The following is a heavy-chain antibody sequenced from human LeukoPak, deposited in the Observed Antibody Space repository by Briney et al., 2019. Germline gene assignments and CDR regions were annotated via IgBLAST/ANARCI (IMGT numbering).Heavy chain of an antibody. CDR3: ARIHESSGYHFDY. Sequence: SETLSLTCAVSGDSISSSNWWSWVRQPPGKGLEWIGEIYHSGSTNYSPSLKSRVTISVDKSKNQFSLKLSSVTAADTAVYYCARIHESSGYHFDYWGQGTLVTVSS. CDR2: IYHSGST. D-gene: IGHD3-22*01. CDR1: GDSISSSNW. V-gene: IGHV4-4*02. J-gene: IGHJ4*02.